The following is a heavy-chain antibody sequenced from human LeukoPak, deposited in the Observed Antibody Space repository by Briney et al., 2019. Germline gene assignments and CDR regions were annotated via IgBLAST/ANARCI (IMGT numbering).Heavy chain of an antibody. CDR1: GFTFSTSA. CDR2: IAVGSGYT. D-gene: IGHD3-10*01. Sequence: SVKVSCKASGFTFSTSAVQWVRQARGQRLEWIGWIAVGSGYTNYAQRFQERVTITRDMSTSTAYMELSSLRSEDTAVYYCATDRLGILVGDWDQGTLVTVSS. CDR3: ATDRLGILVGD. V-gene: IGHV1-58*01. J-gene: IGHJ4*02.